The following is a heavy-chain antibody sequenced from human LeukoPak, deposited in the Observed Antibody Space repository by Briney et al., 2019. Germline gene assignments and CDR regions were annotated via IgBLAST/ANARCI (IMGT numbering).Heavy chain of an antibody. D-gene: IGHD3-10*01. Sequence: PSETLSLTCTVSGGSISSYYWSWIRQAPGKGLEWVGYIYYSGSTNYNPSLKSRVTISVDTSKNPFSLKLSSVTAADTAVYYCAREGSGMAQIGAFDIWGQGTMVTVSS. CDR3: AREGSGMAQIGAFDI. J-gene: IGHJ3*02. V-gene: IGHV4-59*01. CDR2: IYYSGST. CDR1: GGSISSYY.